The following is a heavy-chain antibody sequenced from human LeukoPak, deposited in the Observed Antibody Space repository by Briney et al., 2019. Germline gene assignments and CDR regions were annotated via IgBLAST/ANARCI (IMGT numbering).Heavy chain of an antibody. Sequence: PGGSLRLSCAASGFTFSSYGMHWVRQAPGKGLEWVAFIRYDGSNKYYADSVKGRFTISRDNSKNTLYLQMNSLRAEDTAVYYCVKDTYYYDSSGLLGYWGQGTLVTVSS. D-gene: IGHD3-22*01. CDR3: VKDTYYYDSSGLLGY. V-gene: IGHV3-30*02. J-gene: IGHJ4*02. CDR2: IRYDGSNK. CDR1: GFTFSSYG.